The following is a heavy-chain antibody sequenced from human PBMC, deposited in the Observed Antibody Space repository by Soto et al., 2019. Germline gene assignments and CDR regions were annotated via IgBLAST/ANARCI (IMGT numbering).Heavy chain of an antibody. V-gene: IGHV1-69*01. CDR2: IIPIYGTT. Sequence: QVQLVQSGAEVKKPGSSVKVSCKASGGTFSKYAIPWLRQAPGQGLERMGGIIPIYGTTNFAQKIQGRVTISADESTITAYMELSSLRAADTYVYYCARAIPFWDPVLNFDIGGQGPMVTVSS. CDR3: ARAIPFWDPVLNFDI. CDR1: GGTFSKYA. D-gene: IGHD1-26*01. J-gene: IGHJ3*02.